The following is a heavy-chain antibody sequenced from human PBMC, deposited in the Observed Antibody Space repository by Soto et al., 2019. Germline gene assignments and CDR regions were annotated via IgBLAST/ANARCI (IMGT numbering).Heavy chain of an antibody. CDR3: ATNAFDLVVVPAYPYGMEV. CDR1: GYTFTSYG. V-gene: IGHV1-18*01. Sequence: ASVKVSCKASGYTFTSYGISWVRQAPGQGLEWMGWISAYNGNTNYAQKLQGRGTMTTDTSTSTAYMELRSLRSDDTAVYYCATNAFDLVVVPAYPYGMEVWGQGTTVTVSS. J-gene: IGHJ6*02. CDR2: ISAYNGNT. D-gene: IGHD2-2*01.